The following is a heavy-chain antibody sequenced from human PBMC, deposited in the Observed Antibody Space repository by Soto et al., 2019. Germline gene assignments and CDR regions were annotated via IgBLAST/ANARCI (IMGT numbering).Heavy chain of an antibody. J-gene: IGHJ4*02. CDR1: GFTFSSYG. D-gene: IGHD6-19*01. CDR2: ISYDGRNK. CDR3: ARGLAVPVGPLDY. Sequence: PGGSLRLSCAASGFTFSSYGMHWVRQAPGKGLEWVAVISYDGRNKYYADSVKGRFTISRDNSKNTLFLQMNSLRGEDTAVYYCARGLAVPVGPLDYWGQGTLVTVSS. V-gene: IGHV3-30*03.